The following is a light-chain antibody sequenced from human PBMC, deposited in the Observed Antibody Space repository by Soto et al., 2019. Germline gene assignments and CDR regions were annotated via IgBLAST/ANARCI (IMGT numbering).Light chain of an antibody. Sequence: DIHMTQSPSTLSASLGDRVTITCRASQTISSWLAWYQQKPGKAPKLLIYDASNLQSGIPSRFSGSGSGTEFTLTISSLQPDDFATYYCQQYNSYSWTFGQGTKVDIK. CDR2: DAS. CDR3: QQYNSYSWT. CDR1: QTISSW. J-gene: IGKJ1*01. V-gene: IGKV1-5*01.